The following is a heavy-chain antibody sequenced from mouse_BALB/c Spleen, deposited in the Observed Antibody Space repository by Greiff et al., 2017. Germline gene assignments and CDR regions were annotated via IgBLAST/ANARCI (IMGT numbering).Heavy chain of an antibody. V-gene: IGHV1-7*01. CDR3: ARSDYYGYDVFAY. CDR2: INPSTGYT. CDR1: GYTFTSYW. Sequence: VQLQQSGAELAKPGASVKMSCKASGYTFTSYWMHWVKQRPGQGLEWIGYINPSTGYTEYNQKFKDKATLTADKSSSTAYMQLSSLTSEDSAVYYCARSDYYGYDVFAYWGQGTLVTVSA. J-gene: IGHJ3*01. D-gene: IGHD2-2*01.